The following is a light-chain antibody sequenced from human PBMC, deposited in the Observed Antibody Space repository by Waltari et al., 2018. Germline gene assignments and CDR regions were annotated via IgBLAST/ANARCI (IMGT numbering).Light chain of an antibody. CDR3: QQYNNWPLT. CDR1: QSVSSI. V-gene: IGKV3-15*01. Sequence: EIVMTQSTATLSVSPGERATLACRASQSVSSILAWYQQKPGQAPRLPIHGASTRATGIPARFSGSGSGTEFTLTISSLQSEDFAVYYCQQYNNWPLTFGGGTKVEIK. CDR2: GAS. J-gene: IGKJ4*01.